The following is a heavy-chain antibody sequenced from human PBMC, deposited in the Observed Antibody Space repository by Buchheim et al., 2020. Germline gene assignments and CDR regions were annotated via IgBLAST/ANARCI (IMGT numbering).Heavy chain of an antibody. D-gene: IGHD3-10*01. CDR2: INPNSGGT. J-gene: IGHJ6*02. CDR3: ARDGNGSGSSTGMDV. CDR1: GYTFTGYY. V-gene: IGHV1-2*04. Sequence: QVQLVQSGAEVKKPGASVKVSCKASGYTFTGYYMHWVRQAPGQGLEWMGWINPNSGGTNYAQKVQGWVTMTRDTSISTAYMELSRLRSDDTAVYYCARDGNGSGSSTGMDVWGQGTT.